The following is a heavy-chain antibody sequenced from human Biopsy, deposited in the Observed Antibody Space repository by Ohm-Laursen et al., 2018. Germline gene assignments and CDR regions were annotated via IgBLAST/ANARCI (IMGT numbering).Heavy chain of an antibody. D-gene: IGHD3-22*01. J-gene: IGHJ5*02. CDR3: ARGDYFDSNGYFWFDP. CDR2: IFNSANT. V-gene: IGHV4-31*01. Sequence: SETLSLTCTVSGGSISSGGSYWSWIRQRPGKGLEWIGYIFNSANTYYNPSLKNLITISGDTSKNHFSLKLTSVTAADTAVYYCARGDYFDSNGYFWFDPWGQGTLVTVSS. CDR1: GGSISSGGSY.